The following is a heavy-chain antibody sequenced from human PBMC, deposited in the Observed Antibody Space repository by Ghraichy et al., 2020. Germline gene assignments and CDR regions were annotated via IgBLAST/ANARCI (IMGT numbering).Heavy chain of an antibody. V-gene: IGHV3-48*02. CDR2: ISSSSSTI. CDR1: GFTFSSYS. CDR3: ARDTTVTFPYAFDI. D-gene: IGHD4-17*01. J-gene: IGHJ3*02. Sequence: GGSLRLSCAASGFTFSSYSMNWVRQAPGKGLEWVSYISSSSSTIYYADSVKGRFTISRDNAKNSLYLQMNSLRDEDTAVYYCARDTTVTFPYAFDIWGQGTMVTVSS.